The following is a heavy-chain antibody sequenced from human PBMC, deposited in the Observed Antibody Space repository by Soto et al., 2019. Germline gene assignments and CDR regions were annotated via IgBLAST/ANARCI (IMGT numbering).Heavy chain of an antibody. J-gene: IGHJ6*02. CDR3: AKDHTYXDFWSGYFEYYYYGMDV. V-gene: IGHV3-30*18. CDR2: ISYDGSNK. D-gene: IGHD3-3*01. CDR1: GFTFSSHG. Sequence: PGGSLRLSCAAAGFTFSSHGMHWVRQAPGKGLEWVGAISYDGSNKYYADSVKGRFTISRYNSKNTLYLQMNSLRAEDTAVYYCAKDHTYXDFWSGYFEYYYYGMDVWGQGTTVTVSS.